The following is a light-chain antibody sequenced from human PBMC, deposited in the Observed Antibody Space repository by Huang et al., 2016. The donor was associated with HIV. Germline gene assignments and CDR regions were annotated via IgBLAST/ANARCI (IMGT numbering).Light chain of an antibody. CDR3: QQYNNWPPWT. CDR2: GAS. Sequence: EIVMTQSPATLSVSPGERATLSCRASQSVGSNLAWYQQKPGQAPRLLIYGASTRATGIPARFSGSGSGTEFTLTISSLQSEDFAVYYCQQYNNWPPWTFGQGTKVKSN. V-gene: IGKV3-15*01. J-gene: IGKJ1*01. CDR1: QSVGSN.